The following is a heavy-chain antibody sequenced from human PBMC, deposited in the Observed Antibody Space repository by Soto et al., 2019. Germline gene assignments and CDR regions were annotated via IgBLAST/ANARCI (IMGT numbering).Heavy chain of an antibody. CDR2: ISGSGGST. J-gene: IGHJ4*02. CDR1: GFTFSSYA. Sequence: GGSLRLSCAASGFTFSSYAMSWVRQAPGKGLEWVSAISGSGGSTYYADSVKGRFTISRDNSKNTLYLQMNSLRAEDTAVYYCAKDVQLLCCVDYFDYWGQGTLVTVSS. CDR3: AKDVQLLCCVDYFDY. V-gene: IGHV3-23*01. D-gene: IGHD2-2*01.